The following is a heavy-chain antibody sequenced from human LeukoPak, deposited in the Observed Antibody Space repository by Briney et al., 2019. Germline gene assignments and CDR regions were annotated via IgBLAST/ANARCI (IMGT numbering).Heavy chain of an antibody. CDR2: INHSGST. CDR1: GGSFSGYY. Sequence: PETPSLTCAVYGGSFSGYYWSWICQPPGKGLEWIGEINHSGSTNYNPSLKSRVTISVDTSKNQFSLKLSSVTAADTAVYYCARGYYYDSSGYYTAYYYYYGMDVGGQGTTDTVSS. V-gene: IGHV4-34*01. J-gene: IGHJ6*02. CDR3: ARGYYYDSSGYYTAYYYYYGMDV. D-gene: IGHD3-22*01.